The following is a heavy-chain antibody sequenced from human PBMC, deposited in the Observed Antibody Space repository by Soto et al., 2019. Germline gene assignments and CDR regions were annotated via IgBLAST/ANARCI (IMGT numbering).Heavy chain of an antibody. CDR3: ASVGVTIFGVVNAFDI. J-gene: IGHJ3*02. Sequence: GQSLKISCKGSGYSFTSYWIGWVRQMPGKGLEWMGIIYPGDSDTRYSPSFQGQVTISADKSISTAYLQWSSLKASDTAMYYCASVGVTIFGVVNAFDIWGQGKMVTVS. D-gene: IGHD3-3*01. CDR1: GYSFTSYW. V-gene: IGHV5-51*01. CDR2: IYPGDSDT.